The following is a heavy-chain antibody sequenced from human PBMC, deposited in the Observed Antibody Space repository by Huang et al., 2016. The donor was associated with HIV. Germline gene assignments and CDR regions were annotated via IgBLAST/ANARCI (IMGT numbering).Heavy chain of an antibody. D-gene: IGHD1-7*01. CDR2: IKQDESEK. Sequence: VESGGRLVQPGGSIRLSWVGSTLTFGAYGMSWVRQLPGKGLEWGANIKQDESEKYYVESVKGRFNISRDNAKKVLFLEMNNVRVEDTATYYCATKTAAMDIWGQGTTVTVS. CDR1: TLTFGAYG. CDR3: ATKTAAMDI. V-gene: IGHV3-7*01. J-gene: IGHJ6*02.